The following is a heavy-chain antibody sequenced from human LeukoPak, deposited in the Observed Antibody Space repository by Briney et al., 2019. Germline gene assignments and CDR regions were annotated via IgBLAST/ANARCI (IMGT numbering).Heavy chain of an antibody. D-gene: IGHD5-12*01. J-gene: IGHJ4*02. CDR1: GGSISSYY. CDR3: ARDRGLRSFDY. CDR2: IYYSGST. Sequence: PSETLSPTCTVSGGSISSYYWSWIRQPPGKGLEWIGYIYYSGSTNYNPSLKSRVTTSVDTSKNQFSLKLSSVTAADTAVYYCARDRGLRSFDYWGQGTLVTVSS. V-gene: IGHV4-59*01.